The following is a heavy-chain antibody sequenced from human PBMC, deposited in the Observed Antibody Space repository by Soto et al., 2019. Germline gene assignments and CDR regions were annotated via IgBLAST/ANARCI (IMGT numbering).Heavy chain of an antibody. Sequence: QVQLQQWGAGLLKPSETLSLTCGVFGGSFSGYYWTWLRQPPVKGLEWMGAIYHSGGTNYHPCLNSHGTISVHTCNNHFSLKLSYVPSAETAVYYCARGALVWCGAHEYYGMDVWGQGTPVTVSS. CDR2: IYHSGGT. D-gene: IGHD3-10*01. CDR3: ARGALVWCGAHEYYGMDV. CDR1: GGSFSGYY. J-gene: IGHJ6*02. V-gene: IGHV4-34*01.